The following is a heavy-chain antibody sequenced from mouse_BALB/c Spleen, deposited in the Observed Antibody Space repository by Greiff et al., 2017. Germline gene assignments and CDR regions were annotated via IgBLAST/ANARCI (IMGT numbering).Heavy chain of an antibody. J-gene: IGHJ3*01. V-gene: IGHV5-6-3*01. CDR2: INSNGGST. Sequence: EVKLVESGGGLVQPGGSLKLSCAASGFTFSSYGMSWVRQTPDKRLELVATINSNGGSTYYPDSVKGRFTISRDNAKNTLYLQMSSLKSEDTAMYYCARVEGYLAWFAYWGQGTLVTVSA. D-gene: IGHD2-3*01. CDR1: GFTFSSYG. CDR3: ARVEGYLAWFAY.